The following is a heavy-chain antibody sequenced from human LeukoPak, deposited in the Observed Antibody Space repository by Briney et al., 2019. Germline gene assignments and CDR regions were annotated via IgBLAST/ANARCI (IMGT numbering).Heavy chain of an antibody. CDR1: GGTFSSYA. D-gene: IGHD1-26*01. J-gene: IGHJ4*02. CDR2: IIPILGIA. CDR3: ARERGYSGSYYPDY. Sequence: ASVKVSCKASGGTFSSYAISWVRQAPGQGLEWMGGIIPILGIANYAQKFQGRVTITADKSTSTAYMELSSLRSEDTAVYYCARERGYSGSYYPDYWGQGTLVTVSS. V-gene: IGHV1-69*10.